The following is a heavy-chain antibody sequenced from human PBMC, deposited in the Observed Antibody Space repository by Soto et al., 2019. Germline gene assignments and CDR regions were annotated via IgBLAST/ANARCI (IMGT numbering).Heavy chain of an antibody. CDR2: IYYSGST. J-gene: IGHJ4*02. V-gene: IGHV4-59*01. CDR3: ARDIYNSDLGY. CDR1: GGPISNYY. D-gene: IGHD1-1*01. Sequence: SETLSLTCTVSGGPISNYYWSWIRQPPGKGPEWIGYIYYSGSTKYNPSLKSRVSMSVDTSKNQFFLNLRPVSAADTAVYYCARDIYNSDLGYWGQGALVTVPQ.